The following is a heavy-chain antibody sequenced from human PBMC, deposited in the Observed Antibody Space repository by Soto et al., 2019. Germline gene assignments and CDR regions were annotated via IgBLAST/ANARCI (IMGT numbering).Heavy chain of an antibody. V-gene: IGHV4-59*01. Sequence: SETLSLTCTVSGGSISSYYWSWIRQPPGKGLEWIGYIYYSGSTNYNPSLKSRVTISVDTSKNQFSLKLSSVTAADTAVYYCARGGRYCSSTSCYINWFDPWGQGTLVTVSS. CDR1: GGSISSYY. J-gene: IGHJ5*02. CDR3: ARGGRYCSSTSCYINWFDP. CDR2: IYYSGST. D-gene: IGHD2-2*02.